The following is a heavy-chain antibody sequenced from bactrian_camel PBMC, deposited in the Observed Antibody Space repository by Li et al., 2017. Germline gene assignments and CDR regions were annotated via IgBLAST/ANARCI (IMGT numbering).Heavy chain of an antibody. CDR3: AIGPGVVRGVIRTCDFES. CDR2: IYNGGGST. CDR1: GYIDKRNC. Sequence: DVQLVESGGGSVQAGGSLTLSCVASGYIDKRNCMGWVRQIAGEGREGIATIYNGGGSTWYHGSVKGRFTISQDSAKNTLYLEMKGLKPEDTGMYACAIGPGVVRGVIRTCDFESYGLGTQVTVS. V-gene: IGHV3S40*01. D-gene: IGHD2*01. J-gene: IGHJ6*01.